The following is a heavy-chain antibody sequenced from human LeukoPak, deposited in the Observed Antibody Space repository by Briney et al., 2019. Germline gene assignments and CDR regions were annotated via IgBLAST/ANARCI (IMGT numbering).Heavy chain of an antibody. D-gene: IGHD6-13*01. Sequence: ASVKVSCKASGYTFTSYDINWVRQATGQGLEWMGCMNPNSGNTCYAQKFQGRVTMTRNTSISTAYMELSSLRSEDTAVYYCARGLSTIWQQLVPNYYYYYMDVWGKGTTVTISS. CDR3: ARGLSTIWQQLVPNYYYYYMDV. J-gene: IGHJ6*03. V-gene: IGHV1-8*01. CDR2: MNPNSGNT. CDR1: GYTFTSYD.